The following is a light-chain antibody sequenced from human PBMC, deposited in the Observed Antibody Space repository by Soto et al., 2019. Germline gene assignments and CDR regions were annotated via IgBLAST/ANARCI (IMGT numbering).Light chain of an antibody. CDR1: QNIDIY. Sequence: DIQMTQSPSSLSASVGDRVTITCRASQNIDIYLHWYQQKPGTAPKLLIYGASSLQSGVPSRFSGSGSGTDFTLTIRSLQPEDSAIYYCQQADTFPITFGQGTRLEI. CDR2: GAS. V-gene: IGKV1-39*01. J-gene: IGKJ5*01. CDR3: QQADTFPIT.